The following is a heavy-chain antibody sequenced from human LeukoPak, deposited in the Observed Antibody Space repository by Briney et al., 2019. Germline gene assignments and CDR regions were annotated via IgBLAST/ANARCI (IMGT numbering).Heavy chain of an antibody. CDR2: IYSGGST. V-gene: IGHV3-53*04. D-gene: IGHD1-26*01. Sequence: TGGSLRLSCAASGFTFGSNYMSWVRQAPGKGLEWVSVIYSGGSTYYADSVKGRFTISRHNSKNTLYLQMNSLRAEDTAVYYCGRTMGWEWDYWGQGTLVTVSS. CDR3: GRTMGWEWDY. J-gene: IGHJ4*02. CDR1: GFTFGSNY.